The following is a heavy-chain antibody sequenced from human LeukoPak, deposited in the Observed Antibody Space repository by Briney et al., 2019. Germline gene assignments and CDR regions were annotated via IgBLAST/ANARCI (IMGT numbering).Heavy chain of an antibody. D-gene: IGHD3-9*01. Sequence: ASVKVSCKASDNTFSNYGVIWVRQAPGQGLEWMGWITAYNGNTKYAQKFQGRVTMTTESSTSTVFMELRSLTSDDTAVYYCARAKAYYEILTAYNPWGQGTLVTVSS. J-gene: IGHJ5*02. V-gene: IGHV1-18*04. CDR2: ITAYNGNT. CDR1: DNTFSNYG. CDR3: ARAKAYYEILTAYNP.